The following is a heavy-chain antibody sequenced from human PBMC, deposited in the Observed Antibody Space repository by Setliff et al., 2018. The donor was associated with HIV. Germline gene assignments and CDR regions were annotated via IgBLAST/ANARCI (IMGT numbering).Heavy chain of an antibody. CDR3: ARASEDSSGWYGNYYYYMDV. V-gene: IGHV3-21*01. Sequence: GGSLRLSCAASGFTFSTYSMNWVRQTPGKGLEWVSSISSSSSYIYYADSVKGRFTISRDNAKNSLYLQMNSLRAEDTAVYYCARASEDSSGWYGNYYYYMDVWGKGTTVTVSS. CDR1: GFTFSTYS. D-gene: IGHD6-19*01. J-gene: IGHJ6*03. CDR2: ISSSSSYI.